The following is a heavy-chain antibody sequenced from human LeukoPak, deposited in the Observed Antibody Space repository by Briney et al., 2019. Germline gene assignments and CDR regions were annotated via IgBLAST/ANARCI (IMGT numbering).Heavy chain of an antibody. CDR2: ISGSGGST. V-gene: IGHV3-23*01. J-gene: IGHJ4*02. Sequence: GGSLRLSCAASGFTVSDVYMNWVRQAPGKGLEWVSAISGSGGSTYYADSVKGRFTISRDNSKNTLYLQMNSLRAEDTAVYYCAKEGEAYCGGDCWLDYWGQGTLVTVSS. CDR1: GFTVSDVY. D-gene: IGHD2-21*02. CDR3: AKEGEAYCGGDCWLDY.